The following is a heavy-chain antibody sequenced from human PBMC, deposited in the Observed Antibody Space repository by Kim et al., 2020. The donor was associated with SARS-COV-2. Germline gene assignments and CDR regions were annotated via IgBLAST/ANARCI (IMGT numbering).Heavy chain of an antibody. Sequence: RYSPSFQGQVTISADKSIRTAYLQWSSLKASDTAMYYCARRGTGTTSDYWGQGTLVTVSS. J-gene: IGHJ4*02. D-gene: IGHD1-1*01. V-gene: IGHV5-51*01. CDR3: ARRGTGTTSDY.